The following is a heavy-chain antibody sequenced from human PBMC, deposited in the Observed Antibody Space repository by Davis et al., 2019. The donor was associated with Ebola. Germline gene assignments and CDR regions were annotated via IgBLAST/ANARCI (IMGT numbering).Heavy chain of an antibody. Sequence: SVKVSCKASGGTFSSYAISWVRQAPGQGLDWMGGIIPVFGIPKYAQRFQGRVTITADESRSTAYMELSSLRSEDTAVYYCAKDRYYGNNPLYYESETWGQGTLVTVSS. CDR1: GGTFSSYA. V-gene: IGHV1-69*13. D-gene: IGHD3-10*01. CDR2: IIPVFGIP. J-gene: IGHJ5*02. CDR3: AKDRYYGNNPLYYESET.